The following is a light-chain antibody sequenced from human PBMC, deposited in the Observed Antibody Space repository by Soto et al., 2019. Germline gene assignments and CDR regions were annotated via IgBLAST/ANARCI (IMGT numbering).Light chain of an antibody. CDR3: SSYTNINTRACV. V-gene: IGLV2-14*01. J-gene: IGLJ1*01. CDR1: SGDIGSYNR. CDR2: EVT. Sequence: QSVLTQPASVSGSPGQSITISCTGTSGDIGSYNRVSWYQQHPGKAPKLIIYEVTDRPSGVSNRFSGSKSGNTASLTISGXQAEDEAEYYCSSYTNINTRACVFGTGTKVT.